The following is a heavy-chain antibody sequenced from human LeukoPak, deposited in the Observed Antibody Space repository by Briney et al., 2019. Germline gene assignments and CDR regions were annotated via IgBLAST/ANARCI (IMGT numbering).Heavy chain of an antibody. D-gene: IGHD3-16*01. J-gene: IGHJ5*02. V-gene: IGHV1-18*01. Sequence: ASVKVSCKASGYTFTSYGISWVRQGPGQGLEWMGWISAYNGNTNYAQKLQGRVTMTTDTSTSTAYMELRSLRSDDTAVYYCARVGATTRGGVWFDPWGQGTLVTVSS. CDR1: GYTFTSYG. CDR2: ISAYNGNT. CDR3: ARVGATTRGGVWFDP.